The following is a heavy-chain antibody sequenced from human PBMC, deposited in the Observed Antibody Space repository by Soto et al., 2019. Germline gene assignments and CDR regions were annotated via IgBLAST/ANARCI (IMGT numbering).Heavy chain of an antibody. Sequence: QITLMESGPTLVKPTQTLTLTCTFSGFSLSTSGVGVGWIRQPPGKALECLAVIFWDDDKRYSPSLQSRLTFTKYTCRNQVVLTMANMDPADTATYYRTYQGRLCVGINYYHSFDSWGQGTLVTVSS. V-gene: IGHV2-5*02. CDR2: IFWDDDK. J-gene: IGHJ5*01. CDR3: TYQGRLCVGINYYHSFDS. D-gene: IGHD2-21*01. CDR1: GFSLSTSGVG.